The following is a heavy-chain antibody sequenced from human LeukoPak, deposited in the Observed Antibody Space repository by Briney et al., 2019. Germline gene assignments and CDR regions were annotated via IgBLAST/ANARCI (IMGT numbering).Heavy chain of an antibody. J-gene: IGHJ4*02. CDR3: SGRYGFSSLY. CDR1: GFTFNIHW. D-gene: IGHD2-2*01. Sequence: PGGSLRLSCEASGFTFNIHWMNWVRQAPGKGLEWLSSILPDGSEKVYVDSVRGRFTISRDNTKNTVYLQMNNLRHEDTAVYYCSGRYGFSSLYWGEGVRVSV. CDR2: ILPDGSEK. V-gene: IGHV3-7*01.